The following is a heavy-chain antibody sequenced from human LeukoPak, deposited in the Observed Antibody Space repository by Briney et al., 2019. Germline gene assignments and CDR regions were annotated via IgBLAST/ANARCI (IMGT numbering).Heavy chain of an antibody. V-gene: IGHV1-18*01. CDR1: GYTFTSYD. CDR3: ARVAMYSSSWTITFGGVSFDY. Sequence: GASVKVSCKASGYTFTSYDINWVRQATGQGLEWMGWMNPNSGNTNYAQKLQGRVTMTTDTSTSTVYMELRSLRSDDTAVYYCARVAMYSSSWTITFGGVSFDYWGQGTLVTVSS. J-gene: IGHJ4*02. D-gene: IGHD3-16*01. CDR2: MNPNSGNT.